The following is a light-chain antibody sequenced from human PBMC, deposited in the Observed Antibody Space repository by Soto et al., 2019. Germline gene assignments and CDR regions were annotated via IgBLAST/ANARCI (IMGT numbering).Light chain of an antibody. CDR2: KAS. J-gene: IGKJ1*01. CDR3: QHYNTYPWT. Sequence: DIQMTQSPSTLSGSVGDRVTITCRASQTISSWLAWYQQKPGKAPKLLIYKASTLKSGVPSRFSGSRSGTEFTLTISSLQPDDFATYYCQHYNTYPWTFGQGTKVDIK. V-gene: IGKV1-5*03. CDR1: QTISSW.